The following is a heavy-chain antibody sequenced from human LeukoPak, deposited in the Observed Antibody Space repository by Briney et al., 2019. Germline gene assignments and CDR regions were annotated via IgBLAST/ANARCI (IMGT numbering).Heavy chain of an antibody. CDR1: GGAISSYY. CDR2: MYYSGST. Sequence: ETLSLTCTVSGGAISSYYGSWVGQPRGKGVEESGYMYYSGSTNYNPSLTSRGTISVDTSKNQCSRKLSSVTAADTAVYYCARVRMVRGVILKGYFDYWGQGTLVTVSS. V-gene: IGHV4-59*01. CDR3: ARVRMVRGVILKGYFDY. D-gene: IGHD3-10*01. J-gene: IGHJ4*02.